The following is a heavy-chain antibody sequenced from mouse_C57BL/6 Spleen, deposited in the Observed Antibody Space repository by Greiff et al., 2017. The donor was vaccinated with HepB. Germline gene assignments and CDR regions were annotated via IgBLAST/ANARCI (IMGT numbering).Heavy chain of an antibody. CDR2: ISSGGDYI. Sequence: EVMLVESGEGLVKPGGSLKLSCAASGFTFSSYAMSWVRQTPEKRLEWVAYISSGGDYIYYADTVKGRFTISRDNARNTLYLQMSSLKSEDTAMYYCTRERGTVVAHWYFDVWGTGTTVTVSS. J-gene: IGHJ1*03. CDR1: GFTFSSYA. CDR3: TRERGTVVAHWYFDV. D-gene: IGHD1-1*01. V-gene: IGHV5-9-1*02.